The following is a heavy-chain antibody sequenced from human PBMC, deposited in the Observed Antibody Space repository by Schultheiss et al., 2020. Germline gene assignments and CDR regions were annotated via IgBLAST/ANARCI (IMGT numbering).Heavy chain of an antibody. CDR2: ISTGGDYI. CDR3: ARDSDYYGSGSFDY. V-gene: IGHV3-23*01. CDR1: GFTFSSYA. Sequence: GESLKISCAASGFTFSSYAMSWVRQAPGKGLAWVSAISTGGDYIYYTDSVKARFTSSRDNSKNTLNLQMNSLRAEDTAVYYCARDSDYYGSGSFDYWGQGTLVTVSS. D-gene: IGHD3-10*01. J-gene: IGHJ4*02.